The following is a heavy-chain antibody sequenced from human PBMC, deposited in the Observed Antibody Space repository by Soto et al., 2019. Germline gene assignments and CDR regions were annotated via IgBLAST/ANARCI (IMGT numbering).Heavy chain of an antibody. CDR2: TIPMLATA. D-gene: IGHD6-19*01. V-gene: IGHV1-69*01. CDR3: ARGLFGQQWLVGFDT. CDR1: GGSFSNYI. J-gene: IGHJ4*02. Sequence: QVHLVQSGAEVKKPGSSVKVSCKASGGSFSNYIFAWVRQAPGQGLEWMGGTIPMLATAQYAQKLQGRVTITADESTSTVYMDLTSLTSADTAVYYCARGLFGQQWLVGFDTWGQGTLVTVSS.